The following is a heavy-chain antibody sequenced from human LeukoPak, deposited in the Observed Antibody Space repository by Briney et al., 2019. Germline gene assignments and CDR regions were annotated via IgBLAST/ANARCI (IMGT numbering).Heavy chain of an antibody. J-gene: IGHJ4*02. Sequence: GGSLRLSCAASEFTFSSYSMNWVRQAPGKGLEWVSSISSSSSYIYYADSVKGRFTISRDNAKNSLYLQMNSLRAEDAAVYYCAREVGAAGGWGQGTLVTVSS. V-gene: IGHV3-21*04. CDR2: ISSSSSYI. CDR3: AREVGAAGG. D-gene: IGHD1-26*01. CDR1: EFTFSSYS.